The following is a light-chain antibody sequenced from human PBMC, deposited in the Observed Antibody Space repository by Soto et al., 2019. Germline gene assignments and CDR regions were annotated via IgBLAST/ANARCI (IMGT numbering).Light chain of an antibody. CDR2: ANF. CDR3: AVWDDGLSGWV. CDR1: DSNIGSNT. J-gene: IGLJ2*01. Sequence: QLVLTQAPSASGTPGQSVTISCSGSDSNIGSNTVNWYQQLPGMAPKLLIYANFQRSSGAPDRFSASKSGTSASLAISGLQSEDEAHYYCAVWDDGLSGWVFGGGTQLTVL. V-gene: IGLV1-44*01.